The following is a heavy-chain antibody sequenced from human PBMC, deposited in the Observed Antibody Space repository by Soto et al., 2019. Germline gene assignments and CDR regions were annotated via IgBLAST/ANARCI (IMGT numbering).Heavy chain of an antibody. V-gene: IGHV4-34*01. J-gene: IGHJ6*02. CDR3: ARAWLDVYYYYGMDV. D-gene: IGHD6-19*01. CDR1: VGSFSCYY. CDR2: INHSGST. Sequence: PSETLSLTCAVYVGSFSCYYWIWIRQPPGKGLEWIGEINHSGSTNYNPSLKSRVTISVDTSKNQFSLKLSSVTAADTAVYYCARAWLDVYYYYGMDVWGQGTTVTVSS.